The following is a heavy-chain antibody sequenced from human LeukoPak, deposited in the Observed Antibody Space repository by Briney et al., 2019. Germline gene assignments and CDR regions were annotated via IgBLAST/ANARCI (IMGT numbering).Heavy chain of an antibody. J-gene: IGHJ6*02. Sequence: PSGTLSLTCAVSGGSISSSNWWSWVRQPPGKGLEWIGEIYHSGSTNYNPSLKSRVTISVDKSKNQFSLKLSSVTAADTAVYYCARGVVIPRIYYGMDVWGQGTTVTVSS. CDR1: GGSISSSNW. CDR3: ARGVVIPRIYYGMDV. CDR2: IYHSGST. D-gene: IGHD3-22*01. V-gene: IGHV4-4*02.